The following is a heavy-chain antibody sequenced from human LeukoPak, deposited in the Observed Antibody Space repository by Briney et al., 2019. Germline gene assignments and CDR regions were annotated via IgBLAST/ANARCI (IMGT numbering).Heavy chain of an antibody. J-gene: IGHJ4*02. Sequence: GGSLRLSCAASGFTFSSYTMSWVRQAPGKGLEWVSAISGSGGSTYYADSVKGRFTISRDNSKNTLYLQMNSLGAEDTAVYYCAKEVDDSSGYYPYYFDYWGQGTLVTVSS. V-gene: IGHV3-23*01. CDR3: AKEVDDSSGYYPYYFDY. CDR1: GFTFSSYT. CDR2: ISGSGGST. D-gene: IGHD3-22*01.